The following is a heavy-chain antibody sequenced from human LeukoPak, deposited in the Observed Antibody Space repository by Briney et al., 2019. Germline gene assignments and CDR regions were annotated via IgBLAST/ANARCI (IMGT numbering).Heavy chain of an antibody. CDR3: ARDLYILHAFDI. D-gene: IGHD2-8*01. CDR1: GGSISSSSYY. V-gene: IGHV4-39*07. CDR2: IYYSGST. J-gene: IGHJ3*02. Sequence: SETLSLTCTVSGGSISSSSYYWGWIRQPPGKGLEWIGSIYYSGSTYYNPSLKSRVTISVDTSKNQFSLKLSSVTAADTAVYYCARDLYILHAFDISGQGTMVTVSS.